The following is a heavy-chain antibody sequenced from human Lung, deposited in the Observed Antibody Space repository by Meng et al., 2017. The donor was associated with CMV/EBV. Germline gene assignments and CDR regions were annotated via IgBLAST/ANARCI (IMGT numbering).Heavy chain of an antibody. CDR1: GFTFRTYA. CDR3: AKELHSGWSYYVDY. D-gene: IGHD6-19*01. V-gene: IGHV3-23*01. Sequence: GESXKISXAASGFTFRTYAMSWVRQVPGKGLEWVSSISGSGGTTHYVDSVKGRFTISKDTSRDTLYLQMNSLRAEDTAVYYCAKELHSGWSYYVDYWGQGALVTVSS. CDR2: ISGSGGTT. J-gene: IGHJ4*02.